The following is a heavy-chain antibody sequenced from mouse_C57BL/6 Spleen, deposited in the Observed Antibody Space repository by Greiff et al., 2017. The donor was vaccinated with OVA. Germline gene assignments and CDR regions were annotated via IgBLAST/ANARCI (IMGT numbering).Heavy chain of an antibody. CDR1: GFSLTSYG. D-gene: IGHD1-1*01. Sequence: VQLQQSGPGLVQPSQSLSITCTVSGFSLTSYGVHWVRQSPGKGLEWLGVIWSGGSTDYNAAFISRLSISKDNSKSQVFFKMNSLQADDTAIYYCARGAITTVVATGGYYAMDYWGQGTSVTVSS. CDR2: IWSGGST. V-gene: IGHV2-2*01. J-gene: IGHJ4*01. CDR3: ARGAITTVVATGGYYAMDY.